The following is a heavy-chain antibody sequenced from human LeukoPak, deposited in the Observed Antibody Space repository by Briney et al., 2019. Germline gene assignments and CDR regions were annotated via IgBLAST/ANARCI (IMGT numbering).Heavy chain of an antibody. J-gene: IGHJ4*02. V-gene: IGHV2-5*02. CDR2: IYWDDDK. D-gene: IGHD3-22*01. CDR3: ARLYDSSGYFGVDY. Sequence: SGPTLVKPTQTLTLTCTLSGFSLSTSGVGVGWIRQSPGKALEWLALIYWDDDKRYSPSLKSRLTIIKDTSKNQVVLTMTNMDPVDTATYYCARLYDSSGYFGVDYWGQGALVTVSS. CDR1: GFSLSTSGVG.